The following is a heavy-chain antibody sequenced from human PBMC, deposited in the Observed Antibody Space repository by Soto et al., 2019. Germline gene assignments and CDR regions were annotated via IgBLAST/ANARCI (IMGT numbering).Heavy chain of an antibody. CDR2: IYHSGST. CDR3: AKNSWATTSPDFDY. CDR1: VGSISSGGYS. D-gene: IGHD4-17*01. V-gene: IGHV4-30-2*01. J-gene: IGHJ4*02. Sequence: SLTCAVSVGSISSGGYSLSWILQPPGKGLEWIGYIYHSGSTYYNPSLKSRVTISVDRSKNQFSLKLSSVTAEDTAVYYCAKNSWATTSPDFDYWGQGTLVTVSS.